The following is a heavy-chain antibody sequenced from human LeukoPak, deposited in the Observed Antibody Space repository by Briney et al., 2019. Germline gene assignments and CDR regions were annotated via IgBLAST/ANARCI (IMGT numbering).Heavy chain of an antibody. CDR3: ARVADSGIDY. CDR2: ISSSSSYT. D-gene: IGHD3-10*01. V-gene: IGHV3-11*05. CDR1: GFTFSDYY. J-gene: IGHJ4*02. Sequence: GGSLRLSCAASGFTFSDYYMSWIRQAPGKGQEWVSYISSSSSYTNYADSVKGRFTISRDNAKNSLYLQMNSLRAEDTAVYYCARVADSGIDYWGQGTLVTVSS.